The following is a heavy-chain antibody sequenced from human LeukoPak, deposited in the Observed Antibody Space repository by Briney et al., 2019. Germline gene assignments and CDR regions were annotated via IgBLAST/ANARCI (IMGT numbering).Heavy chain of an antibody. J-gene: IGHJ4*02. CDR2: IQHSGNT. V-gene: IGHV4-39*02. CDR3: ARDGSH. D-gene: IGHD2-2*03. CDR1: GDSINSGSYH. Sequence: SETLSLTCTVSGDSINSGSYHWGWIRQPPGKGLEWIGSIQHSGNTYYNPSLKSRLTISVDTSKNQFSLKLNSVTAADTAVYYCARDGSHWGQGTLVTVSS.